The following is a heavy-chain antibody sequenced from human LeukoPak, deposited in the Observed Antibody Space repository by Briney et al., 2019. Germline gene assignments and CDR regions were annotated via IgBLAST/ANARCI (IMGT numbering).Heavy chain of an antibody. Sequence: GGSLRLSCAASGFTFSSYSMNWVRQAPGKGLEWVAVIWYDGSNKYYADSVKGRFTISRDNSKNTLYLQMNSLRAEDTAVYYCAKEGTVTTFVYFDYWGQGTLVTVSS. CDR1: GFTFSSYS. CDR2: IWYDGSNK. D-gene: IGHD4-17*01. CDR3: AKEGTVTTFVYFDY. V-gene: IGHV3-33*06. J-gene: IGHJ4*02.